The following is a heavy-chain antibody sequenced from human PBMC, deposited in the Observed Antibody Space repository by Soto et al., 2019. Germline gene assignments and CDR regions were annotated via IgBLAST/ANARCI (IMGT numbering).Heavy chain of an antibody. J-gene: IGHJ6*02. CDR2: IYYSGST. Sequence: QVQLQESGPGLVKPSQTLSLTCTVSGDSISSGGYYWSWIRQHPGKGLEWIGYIYYSGSTYYNPSLKSRVTLSVDSSKNQFSLKLSSVTAADTAVYYCAASCVACGGFNYYGMDVWGQGTTVTVSS. D-gene: IGHD2-21*01. CDR3: AASCVACGGFNYYGMDV. V-gene: IGHV4-31*03. CDR1: GDSISSGGYY.